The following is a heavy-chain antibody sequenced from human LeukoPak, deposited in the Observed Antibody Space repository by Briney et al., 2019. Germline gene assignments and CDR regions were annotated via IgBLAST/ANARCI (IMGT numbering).Heavy chain of an antibody. D-gene: IGHD2-8*02. Sequence: PGGSLRLSCAASGFTFSNYWMNWVRQAPGKGLEWVANIKQDGSEKNYVDSVKGRFTLSRDNAKNSLYLQMNSLRDDDTAVYYCAGGTGWLIDYWGQGSLVTVSS. J-gene: IGHJ4*02. CDR3: AGGTGWLIDY. CDR1: GFTFSNYW. V-gene: IGHV3-7*04. CDR2: IKQDGSEK.